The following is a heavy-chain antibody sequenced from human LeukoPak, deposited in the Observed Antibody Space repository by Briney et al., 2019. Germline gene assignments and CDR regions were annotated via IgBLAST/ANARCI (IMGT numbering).Heavy chain of an antibody. J-gene: IGHJ3*02. Sequence: ASVKVSCKASGYTFTNNYLHWVRQAPGQGLEWMGMIYPRDGSTSYAQNFQGRVTVTRDTSTTTVHMELRGLRSEDTAVYYCARGEPDAFDIWGQGTMVTVSS. CDR2: IYPRDGST. V-gene: IGHV1-46*01. D-gene: IGHD3-16*01. CDR3: ARGEPDAFDI. CDR1: GYTFTNNY.